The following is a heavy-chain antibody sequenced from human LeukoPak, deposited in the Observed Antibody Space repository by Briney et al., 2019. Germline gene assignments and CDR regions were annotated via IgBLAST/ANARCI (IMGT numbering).Heavy chain of an antibody. V-gene: IGHV5-51*01. J-gene: IGHJ5*02. Sequence: GESLKISCQGFGYSFTSYWIGWVRQMPGKGMEWMGVIYPGDSRIRYNPSFQGQVTISVDKSISTAYLQWVSLKASDTAMYYCACRDLTSTWSFPWGQGTLVTVST. D-gene: IGHD6-13*01. CDR3: ACRDLTSTWSFP. CDR1: GYSFTSYW. CDR2: IYPGDSRI.